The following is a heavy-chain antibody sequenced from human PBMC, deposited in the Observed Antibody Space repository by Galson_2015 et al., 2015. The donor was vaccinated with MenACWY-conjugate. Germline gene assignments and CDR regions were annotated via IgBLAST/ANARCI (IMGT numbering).Heavy chain of an antibody. V-gene: IGHV4-59*01. CDR2: IHYSGST. CDR3: ARWVAVKMIEY. J-gene: IGHJ4*02. Sequence: LETLGVTCRVAGASIRTEYWSWLGQPPGKVLAWIGYIHYSGSTKYNPSLKTQITMSLDTSENQFSLKLSSVTAADTAVYYCARWVAVKMIEYCGQGTLVTVSS. CDR1: GASIRTEY. D-gene: IGHD6-19*01.